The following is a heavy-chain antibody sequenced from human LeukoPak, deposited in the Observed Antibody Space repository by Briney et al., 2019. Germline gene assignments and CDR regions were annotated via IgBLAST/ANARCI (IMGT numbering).Heavy chain of an antibody. CDR1: GFTFSTYT. V-gene: IGHV3-48*01. J-gene: IGHJ4*01. D-gene: IGHD6-19*01. CDR2: ISSGSGTI. Sequence: GGSLRLSCAASGFTFSTYTMNWVRQAPGKGLEWVSYISSGSGTIYYADSLKGRFTISRDNAKNSLYLQMNNLSAEDTAVYYCSRDRDSSGWPYYSDYLGQGTLVTGSS. CDR3: SRDRDSSGWPYYSDY.